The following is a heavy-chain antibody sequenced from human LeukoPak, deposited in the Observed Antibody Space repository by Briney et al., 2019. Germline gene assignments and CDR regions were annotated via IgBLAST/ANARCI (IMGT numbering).Heavy chain of an antibody. CDR1: GYTFTSYD. CDR3: ARDPRGYSYVDY. Sequence: ASVKVSCKASGYTFTSYDINWVRQATGQGLEWMGWMNPNSGNTGYAQKFQGRVTMTRNTSISTAYMELSSLRSEDTAVYYCARDPRGYSYVDYWGQGTLVTVSS. D-gene: IGHD5-18*01. V-gene: IGHV1-8*01. CDR2: MNPNSGNT. J-gene: IGHJ4*02.